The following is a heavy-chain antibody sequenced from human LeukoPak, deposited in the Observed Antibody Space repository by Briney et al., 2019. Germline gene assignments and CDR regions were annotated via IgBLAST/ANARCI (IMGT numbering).Heavy chain of an antibody. J-gene: IGHJ4*02. V-gene: IGHV3-30-3*01. CDR1: GFTFSSYA. D-gene: IGHD3-22*01. CDR2: ISYDGSNK. Sequence: GRSLRLSCAASGFTFSSYAMHWVRRAPGKGLEWVAVISYDGSNKYYADSVKGRFTISRDNSKNTLYLQMNSLRAEDTAVYYCARAGHRIYYDGIDYWGQGTLVTVSS. CDR3: ARAGHRIYYDGIDY.